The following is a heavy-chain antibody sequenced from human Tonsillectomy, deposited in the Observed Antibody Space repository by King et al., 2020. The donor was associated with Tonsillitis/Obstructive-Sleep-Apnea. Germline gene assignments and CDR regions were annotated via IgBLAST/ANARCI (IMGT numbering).Heavy chain of an antibody. CDR3: AKDAYDYYYYMAV. J-gene: IGHJ6*03. V-gene: IGHV3-9*01. Sequence: VKLVESGGGLVQPGRSLRLSCAASGFTFDDYAMHWVRQAPGKGLEWVSGINWNSGTIDYAYSVKGRFTISRDNAKNSLYLQMNSLRAEDTALYYCAKDAYDYYYYMAVWGKGTPVTVSS. CDR1: GFTFDDYA. CDR2: INWNSGTI.